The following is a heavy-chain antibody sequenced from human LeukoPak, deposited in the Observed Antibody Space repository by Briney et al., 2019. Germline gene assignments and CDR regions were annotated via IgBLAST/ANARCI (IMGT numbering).Heavy chain of an antibody. J-gene: IGHJ4*02. V-gene: IGHV3-23*01. CDR1: GFTFNNYA. CDR3: ARNSDYSSTRTFDY. Sequence: GGSLRLSCASSGFTFNNYAMTWVRQAPGKGLEWVASITASGGSTYCADSVKGRFTISRDNSKNTLYLQMSSLRAEDTAVYYCARNSDYSSTRTFDYWGQRTLVTVSS. D-gene: IGHD4-11*01. CDR2: ITASGGST.